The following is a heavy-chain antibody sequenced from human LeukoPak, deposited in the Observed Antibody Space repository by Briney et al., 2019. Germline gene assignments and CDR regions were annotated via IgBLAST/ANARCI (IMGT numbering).Heavy chain of an antibody. Sequence: GRSLRLSCAASGFTFCDSVMRWVRQAPGKGLEWVALIYYDGSNKYFADSVKGRFTISRDNSRNTLYLQMSSLRVEDTAVYYCARDRATRYFDDWGQGTLVTVSS. J-gene: IGHJ4*02. V-gene: IGHV3-33*01. CDR2: IYYDGSNK. CDR1: GFTFCDSV. CDR3: ARDRATRYFDD.